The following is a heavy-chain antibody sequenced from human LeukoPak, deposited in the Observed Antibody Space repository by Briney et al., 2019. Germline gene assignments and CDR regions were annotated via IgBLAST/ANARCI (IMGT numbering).Heavy chain of an antibody. CDR2: ISGSGGST. CDR3: AKGIVNWGKYYFDY. J-gene: IGHJ4*02. V-gene: IGHV3-23*01. Sequence: GGSLRLSCAASGFTFSSYAMRWVRQAPGKGLEWVSAISGSGGSTYYADSVKGRFTISRDNSKNTLHLQMNSPRAEDTAVYYCAKGIVNWGKYYFDYWGQGTLATVSS. CDR1: GFTFSSYA. D-gene: IGHD7-27*01.